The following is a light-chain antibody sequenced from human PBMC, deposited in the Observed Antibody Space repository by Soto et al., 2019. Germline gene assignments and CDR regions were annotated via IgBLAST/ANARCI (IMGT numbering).Light chain of an antibody. J-gene: IGKJ1*01. V-gene: IGKV3D-15*01. CDR3: QQSYSTTWT. CDR1: QSVSSD. Sequence: EIVMTQSPATLSVSPGERATLSCRASQSVSSDLAWYQQKPGQAPRLLIYDASNRATGIPARFSGSGSETDFTLTISSLQPEDFATYSCQQSYSTTWTFGQGTK. CDR2: DAS.